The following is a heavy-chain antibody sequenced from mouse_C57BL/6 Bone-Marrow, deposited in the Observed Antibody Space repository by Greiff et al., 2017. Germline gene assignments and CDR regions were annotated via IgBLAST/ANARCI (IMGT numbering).Heavy chain of an antibody. J-gene: IGHJ3*01. CDR3: AYLPSLAY. CDR2: INPSSGYT. D-gene: IGHD5-1*01. V-gene: IGHV1-7*01. CDR1: GYTFTSYW. Sequence: QVQLKQSGAELAKPGASVKLSCKASGYTFTSYWMHWVKQRPGQGLAWIGYINPSSGYTKYNQKFKDKATLTADKSSSTAYMQLSSLTCEDSAVYDFAYLPSLAYWGQGTLVTVSA.